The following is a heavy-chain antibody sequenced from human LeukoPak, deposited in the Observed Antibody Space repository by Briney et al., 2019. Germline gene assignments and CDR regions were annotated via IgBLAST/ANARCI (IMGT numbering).Heavy chain of an antibody. V-gene: IGHV4-34*01. CDR1: GFTFDSYG. CDR2: INHSGST. CDR3: ARGGRITIFGVVQKIDP. D-gene: IGHD3-3*01. Sequence: PGGSLRLSCAASGFTFDSYGMSWVRQAPGKGLEWIGEINHSGSTNYNPSLKSRVTISVDTSKNQFSLKLSSVTAADTAVYYCARGGRITIFGVVQKIDPWGQGTLVTVSS. J-gene: IGHJ5*02.